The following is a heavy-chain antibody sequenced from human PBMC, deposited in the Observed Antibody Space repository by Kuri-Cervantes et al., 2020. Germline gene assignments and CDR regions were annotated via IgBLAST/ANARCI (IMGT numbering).Heavy chain of an antibody. Sequence: ASVKVSCKASGYTFTNSGIHWVRQAPGQRLEWMGWINGGNGNTKISDKFQDRVSLNRGTSVSTAYMDLTNLRFEDTGVYFCAKDSPRVQVASTGWYDPWGQGTQVTVSS. D-gene: IGHD6-19*01. V-gene: IGHV1-3*01. J-gene: IGHJ5*02. CDR1: GYTFTNSG. CDR2: INGGNGNT. CDR3: AKDSPRVQVASTGWYDP.